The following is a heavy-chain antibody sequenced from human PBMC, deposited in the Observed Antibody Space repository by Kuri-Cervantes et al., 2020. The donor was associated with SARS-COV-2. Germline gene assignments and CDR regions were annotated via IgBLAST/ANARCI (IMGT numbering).Heavy chain of an antibody. D-gene: IGHD5-12*01. Sequence: ASVKVSCKASGYTFTGCYMHWVRQAPGQGLEWMGWINPNSGGTNYAQKFQGRVTMTRDTSISTAYMELSRLRSDDTAVYYCARGRGIQWDAFDIWGQGTMVTVSS. CDR1: GYTFTGCY. CDR2: INPNSGGT. V-gene: IGHV1-2*02. J-gene: IGHJ3*02. CDR3: ARGRGIQWDAFDI.